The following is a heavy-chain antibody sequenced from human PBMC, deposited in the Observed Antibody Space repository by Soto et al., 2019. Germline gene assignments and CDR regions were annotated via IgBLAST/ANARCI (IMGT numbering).Heavy chain of an antibody. J-gene: IGHJ4*02. V-gene: IGHV4-61*01. CDR1: GGSVSSGSYY. Sequence: SETLSLTCTVSGGSVSSGSYYWSWIRQPPGRGLEWIGYIYYSGSTNYNPSLKSRVTISVDTSKNQFSLKLSSVTAADTAVYYCARATIFGVVNDYWGQGTLVTVSS. CDR3: ARATIFGVVNDY. CDR2: IYYSGST. D-gene: IGHD3-3*01.